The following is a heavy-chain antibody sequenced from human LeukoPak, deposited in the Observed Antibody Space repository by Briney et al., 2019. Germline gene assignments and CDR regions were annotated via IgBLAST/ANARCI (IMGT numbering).Heavy chain of an antibody. D-gene: IGHD3-10*01. V-gene: IGHV1-8*03. CDR1: GYTLTELS. Sequence: ASVKVSCKVSGYTLTELSMHWVRQAPGKGLEWMGWMSPKSANTGYAQKFQGRVTITRDTSISTAYMELSSLTSEDTAVYYCARTPPGGLIDYWGQGTLVTVSS. CDR3: ARTPPGGLIDY. J-gene: IGHJ4*02. CDR2: MSPKSANT.